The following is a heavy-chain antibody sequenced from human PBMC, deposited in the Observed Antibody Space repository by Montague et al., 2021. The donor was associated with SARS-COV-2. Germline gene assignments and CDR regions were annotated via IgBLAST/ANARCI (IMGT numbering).Heavy chain of an antibody. J-gene: IGHJ6*03. D-gene: IGHD3-10*01. CDR2: IYHGGST. CDR1: GGSFSTYS. V-gene: IGHV4-34*01. Sequence: SETLSLTCAVHGGSFSTYSWNWIRQPPGKGLEWIGEIYHGGSTNYNPSLKSRVTISADTSKNQFSLKLTSVAAADTAVYYCARLGDGVVPSPILGVGPYYSQYLLEVWGKGTTVTVSS. CDR3: ARLGDGVVPSPILGVGPYYSQYLLEV.